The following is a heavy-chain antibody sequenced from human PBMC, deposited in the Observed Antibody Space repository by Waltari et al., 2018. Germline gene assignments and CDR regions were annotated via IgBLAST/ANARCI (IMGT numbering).Heavy chain of an antibody. V-gene: IGHV1-69*12. CDR2: IIPIFGTA. J-gene: IGHJ6*02. CDR3: ATEGVGSSWGTYYYGMDV. D-gene: IGHD6-13*01. CDR1: GGTFSSYA. Sequence: QVQLVQSGAEVKKPGSSVKVSCKASGGTFSSYAISWVRQAPGQGLEWMGGIIPIFGTANYAQKFQGRVTITADESTSTAYMELSSLRSEDTAVYYCATEGVGSSWGTYYYGMDVWGQGTTVTVSS.